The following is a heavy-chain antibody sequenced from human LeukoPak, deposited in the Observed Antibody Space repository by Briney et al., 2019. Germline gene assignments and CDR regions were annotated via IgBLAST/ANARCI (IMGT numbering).Heavy chain of an antibody. CDR2: IYYGGST. CDR3: ARDLGYYYYMDV. Sequence: SETLSLTCTVSGGSISSYYWSWIRQPPGKGLEWIGYIYYGGSTNYNPSLKSRVTISVDTSKNQFSLKLSSVTAADTAVYYCARDLGYYYYMDVWGKGTTVTISS. D-gene: IGHD7-27*01. V-gene: IGHV4-59*01. CDR1: GGSISSYY. J-gene: IGHJ6*03.